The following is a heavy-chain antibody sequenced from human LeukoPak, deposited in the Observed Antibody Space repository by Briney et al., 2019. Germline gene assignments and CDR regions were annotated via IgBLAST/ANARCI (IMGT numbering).Heavy chain of an antibody. V-gene: IGHV4-34*01. J-gene: IGHJ4*02. Sequence: SETLSLTCAVYGGSFSGYYWSWIRQPPRKGLEWIGEINHSGSTNYNPSLKSRVTISVDSSKNQFSLKLTSVTAADTAIYYCSRESGAFCPFGYWGQGTLVIVPS. D-gene: IGHD1-26*01. CDR3: SRESGAFCPFGY. CDR2: INHSGST. CDR1: GGSFSGYY.